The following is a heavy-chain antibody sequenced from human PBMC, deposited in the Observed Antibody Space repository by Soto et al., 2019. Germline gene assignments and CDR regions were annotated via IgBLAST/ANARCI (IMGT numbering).Heavy chain of an antibody. CDR2: VHFSGVA. CDR1: GGSINSGDYF. J-gene: IGHJ5*02. V-gene: IGHV4-30-4*01. Sequence: QVQLQESGPGLLKPSQTLSLTCTVSGGSINSGDYFWSWVRQPPGKSLEWIGYVHFSGVAYYNPSLKLLISISVNTSKNQFSLDLKSVTAADTAVYYCARGAWSYGHLTGYYNRGWFDPWGQGALVTVSS. D-gene: IGHD3-9*01. CDR3: ARGAWSYGHLTGYYNRGWFDP.